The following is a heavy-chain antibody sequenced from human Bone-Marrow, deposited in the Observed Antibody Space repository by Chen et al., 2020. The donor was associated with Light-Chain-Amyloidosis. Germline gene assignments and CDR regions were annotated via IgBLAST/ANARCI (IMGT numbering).Heavy chain of an antibody. CDR3: TRGDCTSTSCFLDF. D-gene: IGHD2-2*01. V-gene: IGHV3-7*01. Sequence: EVQLVESGGGLVQPGGSLRLSCAASGSTFSSYWMSWVRQAPGKGLEWVANIKQDGSEKYYVDSVKGRFTISRDNAKNSLYLQMKSLRAEDTAVYYCTRGDCTSTSCFLDFWGQGTLVTVSS. CDR1: GSTFSSYW. CDR2: IKQDGSEK. J-gene: IGHJ4*02.